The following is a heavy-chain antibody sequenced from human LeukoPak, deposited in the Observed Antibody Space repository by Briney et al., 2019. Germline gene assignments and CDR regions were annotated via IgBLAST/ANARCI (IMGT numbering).Heavy chain of an antibody. V-gene: IGHV4-59*01. CDR1: GGSISSYY. D-gene: IGHD6-19*01. CDR2: IYYSGST. Sequence: SETLSITCTVSGGSISSYYWSWIRQPPGKGLEWIGYIYYSGSTNYNPSLKSRVTISVDTSKNHFSLKLSSVTAADTAVYYCARDSSGLMWFDPWGQGTLVTVSS. CDR3: ARDSSGLMWFDP. J-gene: IGHJ5*02.